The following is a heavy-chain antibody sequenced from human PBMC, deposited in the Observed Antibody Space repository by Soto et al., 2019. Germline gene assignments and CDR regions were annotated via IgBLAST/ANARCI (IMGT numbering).Heavy chain of an antibody. V-gene: IGHV1-2*04. CDR2: INPNSGGT. J-gene: IGHJ4*02. CDR1: GYTFTGYY. CDR3: ARGGSLIMITFGGVIVPFDY. D-gene: IGHD3-16*02. Sequence: QVQLVQSGAEVKKPGASVKVSCKASGYTFTGYYMHWVRQAPGQGLEWMGWINPNSGGTNYAQQFQGWVTMTRDTSISTAYMELSRLRSDDTAVYYCARGGSLIMITFGGVIVPFDYWGQGTLVTVSS.